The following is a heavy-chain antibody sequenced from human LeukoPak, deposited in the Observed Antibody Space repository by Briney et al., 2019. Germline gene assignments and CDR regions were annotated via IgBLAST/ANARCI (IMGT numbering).Heavy chain of an antibody. D-gene: IGHD3-22*01. CDR1: GGSISSYY. CDR3: AREFSYYDSSGYFDY. Sequence: SETLSLTCTVSGGSISSYYWSWIRQPPGKGLEWIGYIYYSGSTNYNPSLKSRVTISVDTSKNQFSLKLSSVTAADTAVHYCAREFSYYDSSGYFDYWGQGTLVTVSS. CDR2: IYYSGST. V-gene: IGHV4-59*12. J-gene: IGHJ4*02.